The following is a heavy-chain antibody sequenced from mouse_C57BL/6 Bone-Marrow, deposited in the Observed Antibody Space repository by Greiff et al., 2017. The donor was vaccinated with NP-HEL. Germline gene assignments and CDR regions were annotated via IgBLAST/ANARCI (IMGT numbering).Heavy chain of an antibody. J-gene: IGHJ1*03. D-gene: IGHD4-1*01. Sequence: VQLQQSGPELVKPGASVKISCKASGYTFTDYYMNWVKQSHGKSLEWIGDINPNNGGTSYNQKFKGKATLTVDKSSSTAYMELRSLTSEDSAVYYCARKTGTWNWYFDVWGTGTTVTVSS. V-gene: IGHV1-26*01. CDR2: INPNNGGT. CDR1: GYTFTDYY. CDR3: ARKTGTWNWYFDV.